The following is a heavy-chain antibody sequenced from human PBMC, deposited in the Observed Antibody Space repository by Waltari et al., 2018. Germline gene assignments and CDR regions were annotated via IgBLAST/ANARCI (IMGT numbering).Heavy chain of an antibody. CDR3: ARDWRGVAGHPDAFDI. V-gene: IGHV4-38-2*02. D-gene: IGHD3-3*01. Sequence: QVQLQESGPGLVKPSETLSLTCTVSGYSLSSGYYWGWIRQPPGKGLEWIGSIYHSGSTYYNPSLKSRVTISVDTSKNQFSLKLSSVTAADTAVYYCARDWRGVAGHPDAFDIWGQGTMVTVSS. CDR1: GYSLSSGYY. J-gene: IGHJ3*02. CDR2: IYHSGST.